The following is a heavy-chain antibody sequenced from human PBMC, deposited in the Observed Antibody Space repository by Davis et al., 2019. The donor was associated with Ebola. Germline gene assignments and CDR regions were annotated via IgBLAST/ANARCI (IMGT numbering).Heavy chain of an antibody. J-gene: IGHJ6*02. D-gene: IGHD7-27*01. V-gene: IGHV4-34*01. CDR1: RGFFGDYY. CDR2: INHVGISHVGNT. CDR3: AIGTKVQGWGKNFFWGMDV. Sequence: MPGGSLRLSCTVNRGFFGDYYWTWIRQSPGTGLEWIGEINHVGISHVGNTQYNPTLKNRLAISADTSKRQFYLQLSSVTAADTGVYYCAIGTKVQGWGKNFFWGMDVWGQGTAVSVS.